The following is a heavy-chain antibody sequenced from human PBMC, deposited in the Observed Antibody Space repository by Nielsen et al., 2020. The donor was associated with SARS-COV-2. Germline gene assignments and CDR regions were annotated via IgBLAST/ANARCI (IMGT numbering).Heavy chain of an antibody. D-gene: IGHD6-19*01. CDR1: GYTFTSYA. CDR2: IIPIFGTA. CDR3: ARDLRGAGEFDY. Sequence: SVKVSCKASGYTFTSYAISWVRQAPGQGLEWMGGIIPIFGTANYAQKFQGRVTITADESTSTAYMELSSLRSEDTAVYYCARDLRGAGEFDYWGQGTLVTVSS. V-gene: IGHV1-69*13. J-gene: IGHJ4*02.